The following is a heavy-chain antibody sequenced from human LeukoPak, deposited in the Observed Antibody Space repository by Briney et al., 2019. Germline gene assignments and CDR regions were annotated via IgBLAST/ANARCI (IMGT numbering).Heavy chain of an antibody. CDR3: ARESATSGWYDY. D-gene: IGHD6-19*01. CDR2: ISGDGGST. J-gene: IGHJ4*02. Sequence: GGSLRLSCAAPGFIFDNYAIHWVRQAPGKGLEWVSLISGDGGSTFYADSVRGRFTISRDNTRKSLSLQMSSLRSEDTALYYCARESATSGWYDYWGQGTQVTVSS. CDR1: GFIFDNYA. V-gene: IGHV3-43*02.